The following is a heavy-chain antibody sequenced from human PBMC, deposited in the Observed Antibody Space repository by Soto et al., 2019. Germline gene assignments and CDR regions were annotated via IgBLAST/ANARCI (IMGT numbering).Heavy chain of an antibody. D-gene: IGHD6-13*01. CDR1: GYTFTSYY. Sequence: ASVKVSCKASGYTFTSYYMHWVRQAPGQGLEWMGIINPSGGSTSYAQKFQGRVTMTRDTSTSTVYMELSSLRSEDTAVYYCARSPRIAAAGMGFPDWFDPWGQGTLVTVSS. J-gene: IGHJ5*02. CDR3: ARSPRIAAAGMGFPDWFDP. CDR2: INPSGGST. V-gene: IGHV1-46*01.